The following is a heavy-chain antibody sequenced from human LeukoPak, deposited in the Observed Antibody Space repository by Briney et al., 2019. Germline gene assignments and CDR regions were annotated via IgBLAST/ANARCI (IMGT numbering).Heavy chain of an antibody. V-gene: IGHV1-18*01. CDR3: ARWYCGGGSCYSYYYGMDV. D-gene: IGHD2-15*01. J-gene: IGHJ6*02. Sequence: SVQVSCKASGYTFTSYGISWVRQAPGQGLEWMGWISAYNGNTKYVQKLQGRVTMTTDSSTSTAYMELRSLTSDDTAVYYCARWYCGGGSCYSYYYGMDVWGQGTTVTVSS. CDR2: ISAYNGNT. CDR1: GYTFTSYG.